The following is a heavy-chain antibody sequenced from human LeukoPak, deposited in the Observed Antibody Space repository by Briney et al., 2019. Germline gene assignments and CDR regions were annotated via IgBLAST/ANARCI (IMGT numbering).Heavy chain of an antibody. CDR2: IGSSGITI. CDR3: ARDRDGYNSPRTHPPGY. D-gene: IGHD5-24*01. CDR1: GFTFSSYS. J-gene: IGHJ4*02. V-gene: IGHV3-48*02. Sequence: GGSLRLSCTASGFTFSSYSMNWVRQAPGKGPEWVSHIGSSGITICYADSVKGRFTIARDNAKNSLYLQMNSLRDEDTAVYYCARDRDGYNSPRTHPPGYWGQGTLVTVSS.